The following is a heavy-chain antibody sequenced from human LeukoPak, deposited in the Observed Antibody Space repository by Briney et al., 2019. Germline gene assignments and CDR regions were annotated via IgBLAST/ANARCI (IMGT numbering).Heavy chain of an antibody. D-gene: IGHD6-19*01. V-gene: IGHV3-30*02. J-gene: IGHJ5*02. CDR1: GFTFSSYG. Sequence: AGGSLRLSCAASGFTFSSYGMHWVRQAPGKGLEWVAFIRCDGSNKYYADSVKGRFTISRDNSKNTLYLQMNSLRAEDTAVYYCAKDLGYSSGWDLWGQGTLVTVSS. CDR3: AKDLGYSSGWDL. CDR2: IRCDGSNK.